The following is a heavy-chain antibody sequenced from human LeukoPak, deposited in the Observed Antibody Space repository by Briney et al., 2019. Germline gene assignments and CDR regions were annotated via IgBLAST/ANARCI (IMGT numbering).Heavy chain of an antibody. CDR2: ISGSGSST. CDR1: GFTFSSYA. J-gene: IGHJ4*02. D-gene: IGHD6-19*01. CDR3: AKGVAVASTYYFDY. V-gene: IGHV3-23*01. Sequence: GGSLRLSCAASGFTFSSYAMSWVRQSPGKGLEWVSPISGSGSSTYYADSVKGRFTISRDNSKNTLYLQMNSLRAEDTAVYYCAKGVAVASTYYFDYWGQGTLVNVSS.